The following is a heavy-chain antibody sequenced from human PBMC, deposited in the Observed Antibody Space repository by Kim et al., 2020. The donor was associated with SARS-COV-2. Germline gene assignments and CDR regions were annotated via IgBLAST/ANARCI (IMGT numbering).Heavy chain of an antibody. D-gene: IGHD3-10*01. CDR2: ISYIGST. J-gene: IGHJ4*02. Sequence: SETLSLTCTVSGGSISSGGYYWSWIRQHPGKGLEWIGYISYIGSTYYNPSLKSRVTISVDTSKNQFSLKLSSVTAADTAVYYCARDKVGVLDYWGQGTLVTVSS. CDR3: ARDKVGVLDY. V-gene: IGHV4-31*03. CDR1: GGSISSGGYY.